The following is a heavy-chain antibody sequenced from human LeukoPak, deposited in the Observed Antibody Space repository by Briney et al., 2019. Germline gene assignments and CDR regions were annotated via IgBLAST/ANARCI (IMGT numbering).Heavy chain of an antibody. CDR1: GYSISSGYY. CDR3: ARVLRGGLEYFDY. V-gene: IGHV4-38-2*02. CDR2: IHHSGST. Sequence: SETLSLTCTVSGYSISSGYYWGWIRQPPGKGLEWIGSIHHSGSTYYNPSLKSRVTISVDTSKNQVSLKLSSVTAADTAMYYCARVLRGGLEYFDYWGQGTLVTVSS. J-gene: IGHJ4*02.